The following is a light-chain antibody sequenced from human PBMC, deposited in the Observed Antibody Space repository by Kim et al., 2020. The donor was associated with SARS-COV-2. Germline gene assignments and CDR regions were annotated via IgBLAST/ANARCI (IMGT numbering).Light chain of an antibody. Sequence: DIQMTQSPSTLSASVGDRVTITCRASQRISTWLAWYQQKPGKAPKLLIYKASSLESGVPSRFSGSGSGTEFTLTVSSLQPDDFATYHCKQYNIYPWTFGQGPKVDI. J-gene: IGKJ1*01. V-gene: IGKV1-5*03. CDR2: KAS. CDR3: KQYNIYPWT. CDR1: QRISTW.